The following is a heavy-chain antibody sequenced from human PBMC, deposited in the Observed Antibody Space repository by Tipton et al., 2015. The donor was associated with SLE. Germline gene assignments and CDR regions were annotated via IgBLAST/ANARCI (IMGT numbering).Heavy chain of an antibody. J-gene: IGHJ3*02. V-gene: IGHV4-38-2*01. D-gene: IGHD1-1*01. Sequence: GLVKPSETLSLTCVVSDYSISSTYYWGWIRQPPGKGLEWIGNIYHTGTTYYIPSLKSRVTISIDTSKNNFSLKMTAVTAADTGLYYCARVGTSGTAGPTDFDIWGQGTMVTVSS. CDR2: IYHTGTT. CDR3: ARVGTSGTAGPTDFDI. CDR1: DYSISSTYY.